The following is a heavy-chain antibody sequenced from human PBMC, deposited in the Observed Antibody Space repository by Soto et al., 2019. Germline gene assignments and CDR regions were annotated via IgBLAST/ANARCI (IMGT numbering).Heavy chain of an antibody. Sequence: EVQLLESGGGLVQPGGSLRLSCAASGFTFSSYAMSWVRQAPGKGLEWVSAISGSGGSTYYADSVKGRFTISRDNSKNTLYLQMNSLRAEATAVYYCAKDWWKDIVVEGWGQGTLVTVSS. CDR1: GFTFSSYA. CDR2: ISGSGGST. J-gene: IGHJ4*02. D-gene: IGHD2-15*01. V-gene: IGHV3-23*01. CDR3: AKDWWKDIVVEG.